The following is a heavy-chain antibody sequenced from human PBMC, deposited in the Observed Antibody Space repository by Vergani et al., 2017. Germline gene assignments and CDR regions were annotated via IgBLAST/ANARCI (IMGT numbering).Heavy chain of an antibody. CDR1: GFTFSSYS. V-gene: IGHV3-48*01. J-gene: IGHJ6*02. CDR2: ISSSSSTI. D-gene: IGHD1-26*01. Sequence: EVQLVESGGGLVQPGGSLRLSCAASGFTFSSYSMNWVRQAPGKGLEWVSYISSSSSTIYYADSVKGRFTISRDNAKNSLYLQMNSLRAEDTALYYCAKAGDYYYYYGMDVWGQGTTVTVSS. CDR3: AKAGDYYYYYGMDV.